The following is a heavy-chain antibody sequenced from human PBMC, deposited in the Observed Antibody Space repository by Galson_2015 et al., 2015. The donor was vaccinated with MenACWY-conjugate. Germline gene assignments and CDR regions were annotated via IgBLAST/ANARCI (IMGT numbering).Heavy chain of an antibody. CDR2: ISSSSSYI. J-gene: IGHJ4*02. CDR1: GFTFSRYS. D-gene: IGHD1-1*01. CDR3: ASQGFAGWNDKVAGY. Sequence: SLRLCCAASGFTFSRYSMNWVRQAPGKGLEWVSSISSSSSYIYYADSVKGRFTISRDNAKNSLYLQMNSLRAEDTAVYYCASQGFAGWNDKVAGYWGQGTLVTVSS. V-gene: IGHV3-21*01.